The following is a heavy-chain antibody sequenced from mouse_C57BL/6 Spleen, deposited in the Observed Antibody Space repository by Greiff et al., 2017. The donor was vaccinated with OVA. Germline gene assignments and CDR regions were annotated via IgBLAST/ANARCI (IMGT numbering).Heavy chain of an antibody. CDR3: ARPQLGRGGLDY. D-gene: IGHD4-1*02. CDR1: GYTFTGYW. V-gene: IGHV1-9*01. CDR2: ILPGSGST. Sequence: VQLQQSGAELMKPGASVKLSCKATGYTFTGYWLEWVKQRPGHGLEWIGEILPGSGSTNDNEKFKGKATFTADTSSNTAYMQLSSLTTEDSAIYYCARPQLGRGGLDYWGQGTTLTVSS. J-gene: IGHJ2*01.